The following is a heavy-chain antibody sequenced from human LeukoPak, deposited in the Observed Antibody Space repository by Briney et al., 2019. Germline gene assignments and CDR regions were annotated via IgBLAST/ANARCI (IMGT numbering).Heavy chain of an antibody. CDR2: IYSGGST. Sequence: GGSLRLSCAASGFTVSSNYMGWVRQAPGKGLEWVSVIYSGGSTYYADSVKGRFTISRHNSKNTLYLQMNSLRAEDTAVYYCARERRRYYDSSGYYYFDYWGQGTPVTVSS. CDR3: ARERRRYYDSSGYYYFDY. CDR1: GFTVSSNY. D-gene: IGHD3-22*01. J-gene: IGHJ4*02. V-gene: IGHV3-66*01.